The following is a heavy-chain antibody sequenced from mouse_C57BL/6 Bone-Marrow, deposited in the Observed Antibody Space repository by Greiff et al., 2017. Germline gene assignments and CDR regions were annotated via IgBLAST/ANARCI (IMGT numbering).Heavy chain of an antibody. D-gene: IGHD4-1*01. J-gene: IGHJ1*03. CDR2: IDPSDSYT. V-gene: IGHV1-50*01. CDR3: ASNWDRYFDV. CDR1: GYTFTSYW. Sequence: QVQLKQSGAELVKPGASVKLSCKASGYTFTSYWMQWVKQRPGQGLEWIGEIDPSDSYTNYNQKFKGKATLTVDTSSSTAYMQLSSLTSEDSAVYYCASNWDRYFDVWGTGTTVTVSS.